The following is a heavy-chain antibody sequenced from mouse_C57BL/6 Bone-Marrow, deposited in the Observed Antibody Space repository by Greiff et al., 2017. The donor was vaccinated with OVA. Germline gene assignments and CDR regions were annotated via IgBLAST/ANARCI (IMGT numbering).Heavy chain of an antibody. Sequence: EVQVVESGGGLVQPGESLKLSCESNEYEFPSHDMSWVRKTPEKRLELVAAINSDGGSTYYPDTMERRFIISRDNTKKTLYLQMSSLRSEDTALYYCARHRDYYGSSYDYAMDYWGQGTSVTVSS. J-gene: IGHJ4*01. V-gene: IGHV5-2*01. CDR3: ARHRDYYGSSYDYAMDY. CDR1: EYEFPSHD. D-gene: IGHD1-1*01. CDR2: INSDGGST.